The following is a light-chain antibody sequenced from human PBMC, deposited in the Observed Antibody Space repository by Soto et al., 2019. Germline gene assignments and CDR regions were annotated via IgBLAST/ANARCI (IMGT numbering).Light chain of an antibody. CDR3: QQVNSYPIT. Sequence: DIHLTQSPSFLSASVGDRVIITCRASQGISNYLAWYQQKPGKAPKLLIYAASTLQSGVPSRFSGSGSGTELTLTISSLQPEDVATYYCQQVNSYPITFGQGTRLEIK. J-gene: IGKJ5*01. CDR1: QGISNY. V-gene: IGKV1-9*01. CDR2: AAS.